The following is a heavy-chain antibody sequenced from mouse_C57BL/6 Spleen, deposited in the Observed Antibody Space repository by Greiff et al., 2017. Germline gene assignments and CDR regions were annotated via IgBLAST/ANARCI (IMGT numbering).Heavy chain of an antibody. CDR1: GFSLTSYG. CDR3: ARNFDYDGTGYYFDY. D-gene: IGHD2-4*01. Sequence: QVQLQQPGPGLVQPSQSLSITCTVSGFSLTSYGVHWVRQSPGRGLEWLGVIWSGGSTDYNAAFISRLSISKDNSKSQVFFKMNSLQADDTAIYYCARNFDYDGTGYYFDYWGQGTTLTVSS. V-gene: IGHV2-2*01. CDR2: IWSGGST. J-gene: IGHJ2*01.